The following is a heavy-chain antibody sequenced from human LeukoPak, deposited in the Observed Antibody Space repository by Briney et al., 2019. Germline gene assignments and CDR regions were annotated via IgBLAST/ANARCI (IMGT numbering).Heavy chain of an antibody. D-gene: IGHD3-10*01. CDR1: GFTFNNYA. V-gene: IGHV3-23*01. J-gene: IGHJ4*02. CDR3: AKDLLFSRFGSDS. Sequence: SGGSLRLSCAASGFTFNNYALSWVRQAPGKGLEWVAAISINGDGTYHADSVKGRFTISRDNYRNTLYLQMNSLRTEDTALYYCAKDLLFSRFGSDSWGQGTLVTVSS. CDR2: ISINGDGT.